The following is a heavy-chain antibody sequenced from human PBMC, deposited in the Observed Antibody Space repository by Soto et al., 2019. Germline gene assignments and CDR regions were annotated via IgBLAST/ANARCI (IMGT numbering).Heavy chain of an antibody. CDR3: ARVIGGFLRWSPPAWFDP. D-gene: IGHD4-17*01. CDR1: GGSFSGYY. J-gene: IGHJ5*02. CDR2: INHSGST. V-gene: IGHV4-34*01. Sequence: PSETLSLTCTVSGGSFSGYYWSWIRQPPGKGLEWIGEINHSGSTNYNPSLKSRVTISVDTSKNQFSLKLSSVTAADTAVYCCARVIGGFLRWSPPAWFDPWGQGTLVTVSS.